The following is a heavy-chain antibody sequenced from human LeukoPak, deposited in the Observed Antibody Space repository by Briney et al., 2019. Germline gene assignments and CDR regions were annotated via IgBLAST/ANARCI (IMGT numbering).Heavy chain of an antibody. CDR2: ISSSGGST. CDR3: AKDPRELPKNEDY. Sequence: GGSLRLSCTASGFTFADYAMSWVRQAPGKGLEWVSAISSSGGSTYYADSVKGRFTISRDNSKNTLYLQMNSLRAEDTAVYYCAKDPRELPKNEDYWGQGTLVTVSS. D-gene: IGHD1-26*01. J-gene: IGHJ4*02. CDR1: GFTFADYA. V-gene: IGHV3-23*01.